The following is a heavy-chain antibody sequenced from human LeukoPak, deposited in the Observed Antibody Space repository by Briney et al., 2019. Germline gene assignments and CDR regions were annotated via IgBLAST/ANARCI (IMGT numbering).Heavy chain of an antibody. CDR3: ARLYVLRYFDWLFQHWFDP. V-gene: IGHV4-34*12. CDR2: IIHSGST. CDR1: GDSFSGYY. J-gene: IGHJ5*02. D-gene: IGHD3-9*01. Sequence: SETLSLTCAVYGDSFSGYYWSWIRQPPGKGLEWIGEIIHSGSTNYNPSLKSRVTISVDTSKNQFSLKLSSVTAADTAVYYCARLYVLRYFDWLFQHWFDPWGQGTLVTVSS.